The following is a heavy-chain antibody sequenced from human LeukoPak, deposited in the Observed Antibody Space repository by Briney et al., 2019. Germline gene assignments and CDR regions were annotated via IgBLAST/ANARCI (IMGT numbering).Heavy chain of an antibody. CDR3: ARDRLTGYYRYFDY. Sequence: GGSLRLSCAASGFTFNNYRMSWVRRAPGKGLEWVANIKQDGSEKKYVDSVKGRFTISRDNAKNSLYLQMNSLRAEDTAVYYCARDRLTGYYRYFDYWGQGTLVTVSS. CDR1: GFTFNNYR. CDR2: IKQDGSEK. J-gene: IGHJ4*02. D-gene: IGHD3-9*01. V-gene: IGHV3-7*01.